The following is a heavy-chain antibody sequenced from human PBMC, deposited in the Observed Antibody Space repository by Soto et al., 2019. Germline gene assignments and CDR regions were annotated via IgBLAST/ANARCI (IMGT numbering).Heavy chain of an antibody. CDR1: GGSISTYY. CDR3: ARASSCAYDSCAFDP. D-gene: IGHD3-16*01. J-gene: IGHJ5*02. CDR2: IYYTGST. V-gene: IGHV4-59*01. Sequence: SETLSLTCTVSGGSISTYYWSWIRQPPGKGLEWIGFIYYTGSTNYNPSLKSRVTLSLDTSKNQFSLKLSSVTAADTAVYYCARASSCAYDSCAFDPWGQGTLVTV.